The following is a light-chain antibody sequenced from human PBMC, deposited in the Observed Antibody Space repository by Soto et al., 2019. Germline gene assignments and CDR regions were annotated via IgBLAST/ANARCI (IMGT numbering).Light chain of an antibody. J-gene: IGKJ1*01. CDR1: QSLSSRN. Sequence: ELVLTQAPGTLSLSPGEIATLSFSASQSLSSRNLAWYQQKPGQAPRPLIYGVSSRATGIPDRFSGSGSGTDFTLTISRLEPEDFAVYYCQQYDSSPRTFGQGTKVDIK. V-gene: IGKV3-20*01. CDR2: GVS. CDR3: QQYDSSPRT.